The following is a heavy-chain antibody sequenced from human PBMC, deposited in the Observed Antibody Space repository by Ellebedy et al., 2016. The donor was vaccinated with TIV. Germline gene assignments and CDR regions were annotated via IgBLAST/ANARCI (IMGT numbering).Heavy chain of an antibody. J-gene: IGHJ4*02. D-gene: IGHD1-1*01. CDR3: ARGGIVGATSLDY. CDR1: GFTFRDNA. Sequence: PGGSLRLSCAASGFTFRDNAMHRVRRAPGKGLEWVSVISHDGSRIYPADSVKGRFTTSRDNSKHTLFLHMNSPRPEETAGYFCARGGIVGATSLDYWGRGALVTVSS. CDR2: ISHDGSRI. V-gene: IGHV3-30*01.